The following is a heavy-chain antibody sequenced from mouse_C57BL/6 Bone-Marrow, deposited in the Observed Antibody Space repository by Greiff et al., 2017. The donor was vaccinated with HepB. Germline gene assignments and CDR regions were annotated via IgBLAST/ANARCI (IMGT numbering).Heavy chain of an antibody. D-gene: IGHD2-2*01. CDR1: GYTFTSYW. Sequence: QVQLKQSGAELVKPGASVKLSCKASGYTFTSYWMQWVKQRPGQGLEWIGEIDPSDSYTNYNQKFKGKATLTVDTSSSTAYMQLSSLTSEDSAVYYCARSVRVTTGFDYWGQGTTLTVSS. V-gene: IGHV1-50*01. J-gene: IGHJ2*01. CDR3: ARSVRVTTGFDY. CDR2: IDPSDSYT.